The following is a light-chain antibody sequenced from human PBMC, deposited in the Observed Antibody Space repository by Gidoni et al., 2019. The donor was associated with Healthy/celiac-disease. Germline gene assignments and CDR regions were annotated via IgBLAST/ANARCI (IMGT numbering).Light chain of an antibody. CDR2: GKN. CDR1: SLRSYY. V-gene: IGLV3-19*01. CDR3: NSRDSSGNHAV. Sequence: SSELTQDPAVSVALGQTVRITCQGDSLRSYYASWYQPTPGQAPVLVIYGKNNRPSGIPERFSCSSSGNPSSLTITGAQAEDEADYSCNSRDSSGNHAVFGGGTQLTVL. J-gene: IGLJ7*01.